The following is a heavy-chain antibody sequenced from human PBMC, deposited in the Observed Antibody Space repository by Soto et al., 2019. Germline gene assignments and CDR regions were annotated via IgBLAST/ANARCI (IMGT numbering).Heavy chain of an antibody. CDR2: IFYRGST. CDR3: ARETRSVEAPEHYYGLDV. J-gene: IGHJ6*04. V-gene: IGHV4-61*01. Sequence: SETLSLTCTVSGDSNSSGSYFWSWIRQPPGKGLEWIGYIFYRGSTNHNPSLTGRVTFSVDTSKNQFSLRPRSVTAADTTVSYCARETRSVEAPEHYYGLDVWGKGTPVTVSS. CDR1: GDSNSSGSYF. D-gene: IGHD1-1*01.